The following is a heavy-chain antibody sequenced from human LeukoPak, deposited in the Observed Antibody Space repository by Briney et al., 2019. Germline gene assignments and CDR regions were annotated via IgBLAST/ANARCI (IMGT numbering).Heavy chain of an antibody. Sequence: PGGSPRLSCAASGFTFSSYGMHWVRQAPGKGLEWVAFIRYDGSNKYYADSVKGQFTISRDNSKNTLYLQMNSLRAEDTAVYYCAKDGTGWPHKFIDYWGQGTLVTVSS. J-gene: IGHJ4*02. CDR3: AKDGTGWPHKFIDY. CDR1: GFTFSSYG. D-gene: IGHD6-19*01. CDR2: IRYDGSNK. V-gene: IGHV3-30*02.